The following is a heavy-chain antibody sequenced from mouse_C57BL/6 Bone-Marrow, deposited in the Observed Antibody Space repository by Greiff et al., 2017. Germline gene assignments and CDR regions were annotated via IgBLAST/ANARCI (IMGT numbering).Heavy chain of an antibody. J-gene: IGHJ3*01. D-gene: IGHD1-1*01. CDR3: AREYYYGSSWGCAY. V-gene: IGHV1-82*01. CDR2: IYPGDGDT. Sequence: QVQLQQSGPELVKPGASVKISCKASGYAFSSSWMNWVKQRPGTGLEWIGRIYPGDGDTNYNGKFKGKATLTADNSSSTAYMQLSSLSSEDSAVYCGAREYYYGSSWGCAYWGQGTLVTVSA. CDR1: GYAFSSSW.